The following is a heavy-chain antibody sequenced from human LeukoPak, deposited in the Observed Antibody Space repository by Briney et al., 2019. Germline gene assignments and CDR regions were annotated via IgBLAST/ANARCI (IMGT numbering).Heavy chain of an antibody. CDR2: IYYSGST. J-gene: IGHJ3*02. D-gene: IGHD3-10*01. V-gene: IGHV4-39*01. CDR1: GVSISSSSYY. Sequence: SETLSLTCTVSGVSISSSSYYWGWIRQPPGKGLEWIGSIYYSGSTYYNPSLKSRVTISVDTSKNQFSLKLSSVTAADTAVYYCARIARGPYYSFDIWGQGTMVTVSS. CDR3: ARIARGPYYSFDI.